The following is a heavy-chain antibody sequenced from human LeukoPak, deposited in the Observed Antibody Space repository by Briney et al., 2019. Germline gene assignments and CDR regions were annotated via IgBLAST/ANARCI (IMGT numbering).Heavy chain of an antibody. J-gene: IGHJ4*02. CDR2: IYYSGST. CDR3: ARRTNYGGNSGFDY. D-gene: IGHD4-23*01. CDR1: GGSISSYY. Sequence: SETLSLACTASGGSISSYYWSWIRQPPGKGLEGIGYIYYSGSTNYNPSLKSRVTISVDTSKNQFSLKLSSVTAADTAVYYCARRTNYGGNSGFDYWGQGTLVTVSS. V-gene: IGHV4-59*08.